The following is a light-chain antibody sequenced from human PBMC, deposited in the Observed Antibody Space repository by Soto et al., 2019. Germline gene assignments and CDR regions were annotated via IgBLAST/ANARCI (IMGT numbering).Light chain of an antibody. CDR1: QILVHSDGNTH. CDR2: RIS. Sequence: DIVMTQTPLSSPVTLGQPASISCRSSQILVHSDGNTHFSWLQQRPGQSPRILIYRISNRWSGVPARFSGSGAGTDFTLKISRLEAEDVGVYYCMQAKQFPYTVGQGTKLEIK. CDR3: MQAKQFPYT. V-gene: IGKV2-24*01. J-gene: IGKJ2*01.